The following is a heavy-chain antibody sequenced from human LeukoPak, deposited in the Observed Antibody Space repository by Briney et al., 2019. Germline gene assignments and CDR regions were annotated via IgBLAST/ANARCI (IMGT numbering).Heavy chain of an antibody. D-gene: IGHD3/OR15-3a*01. J-gene: IGHJ4*02. V-gene: IGHV4-34*01. CDR1: GGSFSDCY. CDR2: INHSGST. CDR3: ARVPLYNFWTARTFFDS. Sequence: SETLSLTCAVYGGSFSDCYWTWIRQPPGKGLEWIGEINHSGSTTYNPSLKSRVTMSVDTSKNQFSLKLSSVTAADTAVYYCARVPLYNFWTARTFFDSWGQGTLVTVSS.